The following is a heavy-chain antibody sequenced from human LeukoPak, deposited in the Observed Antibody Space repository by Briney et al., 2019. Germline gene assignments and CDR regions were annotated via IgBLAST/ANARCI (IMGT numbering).Heavy chain of an antibody. Sequence: QSGGSLRLSCAASGFTFSSYSMNWVRQAPGKGLEWVAVISYDGSKYYADSVKGRFTIYRDNSKNTLYLQMNSLRTEDTAVYSCAKDRWAYCGGDCFLDYWGQGTLVTVSS. CDR3: AKDRWAYCGGDCFLDY. J-gene: IGHJ4*02. D-gene: IGHD2-21*02. V-gene: IGHV3-30*18. CDR2: ISYDGSK. CDR1: GFTFSSYS.